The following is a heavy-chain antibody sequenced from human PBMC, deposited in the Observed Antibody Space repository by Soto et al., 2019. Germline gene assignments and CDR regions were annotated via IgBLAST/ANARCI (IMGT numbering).Heavy chain of an antibody. Sequence: VGSLRPSCAASGFTLSTYRMNWVRQAQGKGQEWVSSISSSGTYIHYADSLKGRFTISRDNAKNSLYLQMISLRAEDTAVYYCARDPSDCSSTSCWGYYALDVWGQGTTVTVSS. CDR2: ISSSGTYI. CDR3: ARDPSDCSSTSCWGYYALDV. V-gene: IGHV3-21*01. CDR1: GFTLSTYR. J-gene: IGHJ6*02. D-gene: IGHD2-2*01.